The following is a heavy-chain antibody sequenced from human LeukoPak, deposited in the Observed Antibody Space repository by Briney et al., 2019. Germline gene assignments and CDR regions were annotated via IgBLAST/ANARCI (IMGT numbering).Heavy chain of an antibody. Sequence: PGGSLRLSCAASGFTFSSYSMNWVRQAPGKGLEWVSAISGSGGSTYYADSVKGRFTISRDNSKNTLYLQMNSLRAEDTAVYYCARPAGTYDYSYGMDVWGQGTTVTVSS. V-gene: IGHV3-23*01. D-gene: IGHD6-19*01. J-gene: IGHJ6*02. CDR1: GFTFSSYS. CDR2: ISGSGGST. CDR3: ARPAGTYDYSYGMDV.